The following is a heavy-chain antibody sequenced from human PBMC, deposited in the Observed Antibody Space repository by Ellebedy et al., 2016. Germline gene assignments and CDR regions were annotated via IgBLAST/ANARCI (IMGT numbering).Heavy chain of an antibody. CDR1: GYTFTGYY. CDR2: INPNSGGT. Sequence: ASVKVSXXASGYTFTGYYMHWVRQAPGQGLEWMGWINPNSGGTNYAQKFQGRVTMTRDTSIGTAYMELSRLRSDDTAVYYCARVGGSSSWYYYFDYWGQGTLVTVSS. D-gene: IGHD6-13*01. J-gene: IGHJ4*02. CDR3: ARVGGSSSWYYYFDY. V-gene: IGHV1-2*02.